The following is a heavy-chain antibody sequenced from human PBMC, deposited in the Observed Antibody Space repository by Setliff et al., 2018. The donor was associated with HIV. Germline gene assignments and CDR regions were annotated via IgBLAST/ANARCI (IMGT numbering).Heavy chain of an antibody. CDR2: INAGNGNT. CDR1: GYTFTTYA. V-gene: IGHV1-3*01. Sequence: ASVKVSCKASGYTFTTYAMHWVRQAPGQRLEWMGWINAGNGNTKYSQKFQGRVTITRDTSASTAYMELSSLRSDDTAVYYCAGSRITMVRGAAYYYYMDVWGKGTTVTVSS. J-gene: IGHJ6*03. D-gene: IGHD3-10*01. CDR3: AGSRITMVRGAAYYYYMDV.